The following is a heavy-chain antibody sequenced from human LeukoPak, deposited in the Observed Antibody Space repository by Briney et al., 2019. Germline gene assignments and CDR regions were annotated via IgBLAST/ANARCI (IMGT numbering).Heavy chain of an antibody. V-gene: IGHV1-69*06. CDR2: IIPIFGTA. D-gene: IGHD6-19*01. Sequence: SVKVSCKASGGTSSSYAISWVRQAPGQGLEWMGGIIPIFGTANYAQKFQGRVTITADKSTSTAYMELSSLRSEDTAVYYCARDRYSSGWYNWFDPWGQGTLVTVSS. J-gene: IGHJ5*02. CDR3: ARDRYSSGWYNWFDP. CDR1: GGTSSSYA.